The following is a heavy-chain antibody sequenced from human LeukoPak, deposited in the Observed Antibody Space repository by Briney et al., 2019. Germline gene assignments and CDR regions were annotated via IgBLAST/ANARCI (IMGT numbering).Heavy chain of an antibody. Sequence: GATVKVSCKASGYTFTGYYMHWVRQAPGQGLEWMGWINANSGSTNYAQRFQGRVTMTRGTSISTAYMELSRLRSDDTAVYYCARYDRGWYDYWGQGTLVTVSS. J-gene: IGHJ4*02. CDR1: GYTFTGYY. CDR2: INANSGST. V-gene: IGHV1-2*02. D-gene: IGHD6-19*01. CDR3: ARYDRGWYDY.